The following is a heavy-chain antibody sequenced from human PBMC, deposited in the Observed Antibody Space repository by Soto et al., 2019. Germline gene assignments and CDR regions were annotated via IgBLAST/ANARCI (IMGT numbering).Heavy chain of an antibody. Sequence: SETLSLTCAVYGGSFSGYYWTWIRQPPGKGLEWIGYIYYSGSTNYNPSLKSRVTISVDTSKNHLSLQLNSVTAADTAVYYCATRDYTASPYWGQGILVTVSS. CDR3: ATRDYTASPY. CDR2: IYYSGST. V-gene: IGHV4-59*12. CDR1: GGSFSGYY. J-gene: IGHJ4*02. D-gene: IGHD2-2*02.